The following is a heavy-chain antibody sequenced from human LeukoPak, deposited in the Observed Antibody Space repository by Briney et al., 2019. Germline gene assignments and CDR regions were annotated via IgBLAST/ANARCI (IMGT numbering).Heavy chain of an antibody. J-gene: IGHJ4*02. Sequence: ASVKVSCKASGGTFSSYAISWVRQAPGQGLEWMGGIIPIFGTANYAQKFQGRVTITTDESTSTAYMELSSLRSEDTAVYYCVREGEPYGGNSLQPGFDYWGQGTLVTVSS. CDR3: VREGEPYGGNSLQPGFDY. CDR1: GGTFSSYA. CDR2: IIPIFGTA. D-gene: IGHD4-23*01. V-gene: IGHV1-69*05.